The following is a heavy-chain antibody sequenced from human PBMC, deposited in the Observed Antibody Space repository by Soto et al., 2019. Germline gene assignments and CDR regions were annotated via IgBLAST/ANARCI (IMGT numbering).Heavy chain of an antibody. Sequence: EVQLVESGGALVQPGRSLRLSCAGSGFNFDEYAMHWVRQAPGKGLEWVSGISWNSGDIDYVDSVKGRFTISRDNAKNSLYLHMNSLRGDDTALYYCAMGGPALPSGYWGQGTLVIVSS. V-gene: IGHV3-9*01. J-gene: IGHJ4*02. CDR3: AMGGPALPSGY. CDR2: ISWNSGDI. D-gene: IGHD5-12*01. CDR1: GFNFDEYA.